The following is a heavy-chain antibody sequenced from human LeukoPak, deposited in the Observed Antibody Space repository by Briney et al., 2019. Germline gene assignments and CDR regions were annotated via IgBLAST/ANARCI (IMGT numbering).Heavy chain of an antibody. V-gene: IGHV4-34*01. D-gene: IGHD3-16*02. CDR1: GGSINSYY. Sequence: SETLSLTCTVSGGSINSYYWSWIRQPPGKGLEWIGEINHSGSTNYNPSLKSRVTISVDTSKKQFSLKLSSVTAADTAVYYCARLPYVWGSYRNTHAFDIWGQGTMVTVSS. CDR2: INHSGST. J-gene: IGHJ3*02. CDR3: ARLPYVWGSYRNTHAFDI.